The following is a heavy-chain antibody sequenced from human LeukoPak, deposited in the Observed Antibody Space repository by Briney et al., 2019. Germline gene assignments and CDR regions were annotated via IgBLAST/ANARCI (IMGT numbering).Heavy chain of an antibody. CDR2: IYHSGST. D-gene: IGHD6-6*01. CDR1: GGSISSGGYY. CDR3: ARTYSSSIAFDY. V-gene: IGHV4-30-2*01. J-gene: IGHJ4*02. Sequence: SETLSLTCTVSGGSISSGGYYGSWIRQPPGKGLEWIGYIYHSGSTYYNPSLKSRVTISVDRSKNQFSLKLSSVTAADTAVYYCARTYSSSIAFDYWGQGTLVTVSS.